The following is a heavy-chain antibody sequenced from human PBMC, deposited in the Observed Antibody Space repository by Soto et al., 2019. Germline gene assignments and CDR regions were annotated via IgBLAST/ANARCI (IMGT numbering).Heavy chain of an antibody. D-gene: IGHD1-26*01. V-gene: IGHV4-34*01. J-gene: IGHJ5*02. Sequence: LSLTCAVYGGSFSGYYWSWIRQPPGKGLEWIGEINHSGSTNYNPSLKSRVTISVDTSKNQFSLKLSSVTAADTAVYYCARAIPSAEARTRFDPWGQGTLVTVSS. CDR1: GGSFSGYY. CDR2: INHSGST. CDR3: ARAIPSAEARTRFDP.